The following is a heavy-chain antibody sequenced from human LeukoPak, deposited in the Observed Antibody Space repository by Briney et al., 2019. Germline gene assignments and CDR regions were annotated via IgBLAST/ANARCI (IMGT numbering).Heavy chain of an antibody. CDR2: IYYSGST. Sequence: SETLSLTCTVSGGSISRYYWSWIRQPPGKGLEWIGYIYYSGSTNYNPSLKSRVTISVDTSKNQFSLKLSSVTAADTAVYYCARGGLEPVDPWGQGTLVTVSS. CDR3: ARGGLEPVDP. D-gene: IGHD1-1*01. V-gene: IGHV4-59*01. CDR1: GGSISRYY. J-gene: IGHJ5*02.